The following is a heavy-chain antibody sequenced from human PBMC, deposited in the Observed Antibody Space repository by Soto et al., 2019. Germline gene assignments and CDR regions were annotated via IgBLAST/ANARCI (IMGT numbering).Heavy chain of an antibody. CDR2: IIPIFGTA. V-gene: IGHV1-69*13. CDR3: EREASVAEYRPWFAH. D-gene: IGHD2-15*01. CDR1: QGTFSSYA. Sequence: SVKASCKASQGTFSSYAISWVRQAPGPGLEWMGGIIPIFGTANYAQKFQGRVTITADESTSTAYMELSSLRSEDTAVYYCEREASVAEYRPWFAHWGQGPLVTVSS. J-gene: IGHJ5*02.